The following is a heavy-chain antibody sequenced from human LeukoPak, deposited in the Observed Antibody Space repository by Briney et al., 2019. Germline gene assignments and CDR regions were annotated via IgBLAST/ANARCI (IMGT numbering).Heavy chain of an antibody. J-gene: IGHJ3*02. Sequence: GGSLRLSCAASGFTFSSYAMSWVRQAPGKGLEWVSAISCSGGTTYYADSVKGRFTISRDKSENTLYLQMNSLKAEDTAVYYCAKVSVGYCSSTSCFGGLIWGQGTTVTVSS. CDR3: AKVSVGYCSSTSCFGGLI. CDR2: ISCSGGTT. V-gene: IGHV3-23*01. CDR1: GFTFSSYA. D-gene: IGHD2-2*01.